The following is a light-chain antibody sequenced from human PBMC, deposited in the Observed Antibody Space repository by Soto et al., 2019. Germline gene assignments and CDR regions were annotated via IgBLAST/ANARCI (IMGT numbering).Light chain of an antibody. CDR2: QAS. CDR3: HQYNTYPWT. J-gene: IGKJ1*01. V-gene: IGKV1-5*03. CDR1: QSISNW. Sequence: DIQMTQSPSTLSASVGDRVTITCRASQSISNWLAWYQQKPGKAPMLLIYQASSLQSGVPSRFSGSGSETEFTLTISTLRPDDFAIYYCHQYNTYPWTFGQGTKVEVK.